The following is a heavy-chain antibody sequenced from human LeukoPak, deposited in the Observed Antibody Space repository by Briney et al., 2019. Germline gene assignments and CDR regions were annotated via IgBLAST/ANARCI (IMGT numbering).Heavy chain of an antibody. CDR3: ARGGKADYYDSSGYPSPYNWFDP. V-gene: IGHV1-69*05. D-gene: IGHD3-22*01. CDR1: GGTFSSYA. CDR2: IIPIFGTA. Sequence: SVKVSCKASGGTFSSYAISWVRQAPGQGLEWMGGIIPIFGTANYAQKFQGRVTITTDESTSTAYMELSSLRSEDTAVYYCARGGKADYYDSSGYPSPYNWFDPWGQGTLVTVSS. J-gene: IGHJ5*02.